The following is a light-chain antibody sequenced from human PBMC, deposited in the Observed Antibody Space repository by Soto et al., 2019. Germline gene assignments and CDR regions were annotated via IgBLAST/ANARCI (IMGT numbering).Light chain of an antibody. CDR2: AAS. Sequence: DIQMPHYPSSLAASVGDRVPSTCRASPSISSYLNLYPQKPGKAPKLLIYAASSLQSGVPSRFSGSRAGTAFTLTSSSLQPEDFATDYCQQSYSTPPWPFGQGTQVEIK. J-gene: IGKJ1*01. V-gene: IGKV1-39*01. CDR1: PSISSY. CDR3: QQSYSTPPWP.